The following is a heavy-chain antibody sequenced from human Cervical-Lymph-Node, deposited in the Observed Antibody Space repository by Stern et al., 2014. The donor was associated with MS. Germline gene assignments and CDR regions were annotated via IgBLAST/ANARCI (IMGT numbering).Heavy chain of an antibody. CDR3: ARGRWLVHP. CDR2: ISAYYGLT. CDR1: GYTFTTYG. Sequence: QVQLVQSGGEVKKPGASVKVSCKTSGYTFTTYGISWVRQAPGQGLQWMGWISAYYGLTTYAQHLQGRVTMTVDTSTRTAYMELRSLRSDDTAVYYCARGRWLVHPWGQGTLVTVSS. V-gene: IGHV1-18*04. J-gene: IGHJ5*02. D-gene: IGHD6-19*01.